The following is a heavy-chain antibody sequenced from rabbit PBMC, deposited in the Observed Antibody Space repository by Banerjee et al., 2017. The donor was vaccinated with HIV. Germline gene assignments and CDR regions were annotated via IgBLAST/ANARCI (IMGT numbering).Heavy chain of an antibody. Sequence: QSLEESGGDLVKPGASLTLTCTASGFSFSSSYYMCWVRQAPGKGLEWIACIDGSSGTNNANWAKGRFTISKTSSTTVTLQMTSLTAADTATYFCARDIYGYNWGMDLWGPGTLVTVS. CDR2: IDGSSGT. D-gene: IGHD6-1*01. CDR3: ARDIYGYNWGMDL. V-gene: IGHV1S40*01. CDR1: GFSFSSSYY. J-gene: IGHJ6*01.